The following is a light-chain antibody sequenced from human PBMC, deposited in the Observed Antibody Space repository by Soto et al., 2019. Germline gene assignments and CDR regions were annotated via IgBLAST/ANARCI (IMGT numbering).Light chain of an antibody. CDR2: AAS. V-gene: IGKV1-39*01. Sequence: DIQMTQSPSSLSASVGDRVTITCRASQSISSYLNWYQQKPGKAPKLLIYAASSLQSGVPSRFSGSGSGTDFTLTISSLQPEDFATYYCQQSYSTPRGYTFCQGTKLEIK. J-gene: IGKJ2*01. CDR1: QSISSY. CDR3: QQSYSTPRGYT.